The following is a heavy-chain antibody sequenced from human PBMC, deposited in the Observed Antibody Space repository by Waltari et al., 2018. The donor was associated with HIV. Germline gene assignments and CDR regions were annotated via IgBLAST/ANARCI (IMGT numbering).Heavy chain of an antibody. CDR1: GFTFSSYA. CDR2: ISGSGGST. D-gene: IGHD5-18*01. CDR3: AKMEVDGIQLYSLGYNWFDP. V-gene: IGHV3-23*01. J-gene: IGHJ5*02. Sequence: EVQLLESGGGLVQPGGSLRLSCAASGFTFSSYAMSWVRQAPGMGLEWVSAISGSGGSTYYADSVKGRFTISRDNSKNTLYLQMNSLRAEDTAVYYCAKMEVDGIQLYSLGYNWFDPWGQGTLVTVSS.